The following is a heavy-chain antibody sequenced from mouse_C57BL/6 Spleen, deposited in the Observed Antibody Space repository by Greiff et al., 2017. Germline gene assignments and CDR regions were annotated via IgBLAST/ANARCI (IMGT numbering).Heavy chain of an antibody. V-gene: IGHV1-82*01. CDR1: GYAFSSSW. D-gene: IGHD5-1*01. J-gene: IGHJ1*03. CDR2: IYPGDGDT. CDR3: ARGSNWYFDG. Sequence: VQLQQSGPELVKPGASVKISCKASGYAFSSSWMNWVKQRPGKGLEWIGRIYPGDGDTNYNGKFKGKATLTADKSSSTAYMQLSSLTSEDSAVCFCARGSNWYFDGWGTGTTVTVSS.